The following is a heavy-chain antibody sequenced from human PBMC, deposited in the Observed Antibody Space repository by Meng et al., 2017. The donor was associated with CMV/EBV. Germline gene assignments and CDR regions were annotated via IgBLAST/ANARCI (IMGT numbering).Heavy chain of an antibody. CDR2: ISGSGGST. CDR3: AKVGGYCSSTSCSDY. V-gene: IGHV3-23*01. Sequence: SGFAFSSYAMSWVRQAPGKGLEWVSAISGSGGSTYYADSVKGRFTISRDKSKNTLYLQMNSLRAEDTAVYYCAKVGGYCSSTSCSDYWGQGTLVTVSS. CDR1: GFAFSSYA. J-gene: IGHJ4*02. D-gene: IGHD2-2*01.